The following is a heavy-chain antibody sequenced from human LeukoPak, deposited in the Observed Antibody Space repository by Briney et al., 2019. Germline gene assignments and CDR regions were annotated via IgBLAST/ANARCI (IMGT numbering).Heavy chain of an antibody. Sequence: PSQTLPLTCTVSGGSISSGGYYWSWIRQHPGKGLEWIGYIYYSGSNYYNPSLKSRVTISVDTSKNQFSLKLSSVTAADTAVYYCARDLVVVPARFGMDVWGQGTTVTVSS. CDR3: ARDLVVVPARFGMDV. CDR2: IYYSGSN. D-gene: IGHD2-2*01. J-gene: IGHJ6*02. CDR1: GGSISSGGYY. V-gene: IGHV4-31*03.